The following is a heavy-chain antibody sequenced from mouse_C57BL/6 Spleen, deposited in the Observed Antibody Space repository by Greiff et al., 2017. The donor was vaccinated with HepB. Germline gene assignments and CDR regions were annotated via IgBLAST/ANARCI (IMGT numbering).Heavy chain of an antibody. CDR1: GFTFSSYA. J-gene: IGHJ3*01. V-gene: IGHV5-4*01. CDR2: ISDSGSYT. CDR3: ARDRNSWFAY. Sequence: VQLQESGGGLVKPGGSLKLSCAASGFTFSSYAMSWVRQTPEKRLEWVATISDSGSYTYYPDNVKGRFTISRDNAKNNLYLQMSHLKSEDTAVYCCARDRNSWFAYWGQGTLVTVSA.